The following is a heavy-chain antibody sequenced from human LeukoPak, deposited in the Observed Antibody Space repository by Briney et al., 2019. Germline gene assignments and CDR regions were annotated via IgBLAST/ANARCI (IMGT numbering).Heavy chain of an antibody. CDR2: VHYTGTT. J-gene: IGHJ2*01. CDR1: AGSISTDGYD. D-gene: IGHD4-11*01. Sequence: PSQTLSLTCTVSAGSISTDGYDWAWLRQPPGKGLEWIGGVHYTGTTSYNSSLRSRVTISVDTSMNHFSLNLTSVTAADTAVYYCAKSNIRTTWYFDLWGRGSLVTVSS. V-gene: IGHV4-39*02. CDR3: AKSNIRTTWYFDL.